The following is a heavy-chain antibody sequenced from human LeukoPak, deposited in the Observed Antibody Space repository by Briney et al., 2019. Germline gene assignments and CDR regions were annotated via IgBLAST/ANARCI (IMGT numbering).Heavy chain of an antibody. CDR3: ARHFYYYAMDV. V-gene: IGHV4-39*01. CDR1: GGSISNSSYS. Sequence: SETLSLTCTVSGGSISNSSYSWGWIRQPPGKGLEWIGNIYYSGSPYYSSSLKSRVSISVDTSKNHFSLKLSSVTAADTAVYYCARHFYYYAMDVWGQGTTVTVSS. J-gene: IGHJ6*02. CDR2: IYYSGSP.